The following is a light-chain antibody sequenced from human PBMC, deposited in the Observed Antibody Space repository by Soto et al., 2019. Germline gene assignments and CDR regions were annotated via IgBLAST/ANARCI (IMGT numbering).Light chain of an antibody. J-gene: IGLJ1*01. CDR1: CSDIGDSNF. CDR2: EVN. V-gene: IGLV2-14*01. CDR3: ASFRSGTILV. Sequence: QSALTQPASVSGSPGQSVTISCTGPCSDIGDSNFISWYQQSPGKAPRLLIYEVNNRPSGVSRRFSGSKAGNTASLTISGLLEDDEADYFCASFRSGTILVFGSGTKVTVL.